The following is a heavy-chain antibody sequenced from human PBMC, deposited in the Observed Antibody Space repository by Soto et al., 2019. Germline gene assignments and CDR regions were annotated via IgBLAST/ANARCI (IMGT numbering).Heavy chain of an antibody. Sequence: QVQLVQSGAEVKKPGSSVKVSCKASGGTFSSYAISWVRQSPGQGLEWMGGIIPIFGTANYAQKFQGRVTITADESTSIAYMEPSSLRSEDTAVYYCARGDHCSSTSCYMNYWGQGTLVTVSS. CDR1: GGTFSSYA. CDR2: IIPIFGTA. D-gene: IGHD2-2*02. J-gene: IGHJ4*02. V-gene: IGHV1-69*01. CDR3: ARGDHCSSTSCYMNY.